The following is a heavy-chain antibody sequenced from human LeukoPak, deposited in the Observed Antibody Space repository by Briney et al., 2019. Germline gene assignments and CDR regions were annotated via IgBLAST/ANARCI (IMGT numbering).Heavy chain of an antibody. CDR1: GFTFSGYA. CDR3: ARDGNDYGDYEYFQH. J-gene: IGHJ1*01. Sequence: GGSLRLSCAASGFTFSGYAMTWVRQGPGKGLEWVSIISGNGGSTYYADSVKGRFTTSRDNSKNTLYLQMNSLRAEDTAVYYCARDGNDYGDYEYFQHWGQGTLVTVSS. V-gene: IGHV3-23*01. D-gene: IGHD4-17*01. CDR2: ISGNGGST.